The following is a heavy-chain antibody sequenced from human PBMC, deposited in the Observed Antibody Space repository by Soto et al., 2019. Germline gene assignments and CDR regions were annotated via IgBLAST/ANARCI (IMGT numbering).Heavy chain of an antibody. V-gene: IGHV3-53*04. J-gene: IGHJ6*03. CDR2: IYSGGST. CDR3: ARDRALWSGNWNYGYYYYMDV. Sequence: GGSLRLSCAASGFTVSSNYMSWVRQAPGKGLEWVSVIYSGGSTYYADSVKGRFTISRHNSKNTLYLQMNSLRAEDTAVYYCARDRALWSGNWNYGYYYYMDVWGKGTTVTVSS. D-gene: IGHD1-7*01. CDR1: GFTVSSNY.